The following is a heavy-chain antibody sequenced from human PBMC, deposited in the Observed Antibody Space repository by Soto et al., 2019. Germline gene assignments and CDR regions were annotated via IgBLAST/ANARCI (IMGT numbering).Heavy chain of an antibody. Sequence: GGSLRLSCAASGFTFSDYYMSWIRQAPGKGLEWVSYISSSGSTIYYADSVKGRFTISRDNAKNSLYLQMNSLRAEDTAVYYCARDLRGDYYYYYMDVWGKGTTVTVSS. CDR1: GFTFSDYY. V-gene: IGHV3-11*01. D-gene: IGHD4-17*01. CDR3: ARDLRGDYYYYYMDV. J-gene: IGHJ6*03. CDR2: ISSSGSTI.